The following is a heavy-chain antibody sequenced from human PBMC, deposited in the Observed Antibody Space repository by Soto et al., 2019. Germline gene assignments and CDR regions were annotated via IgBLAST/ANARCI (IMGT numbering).Heavy chain of an antibody. J-gene: IGHJ6*02. V-gene: IGHV3-43*01. D-gene: IGHD5-18*01. CDR3: AKDMGGSWKAMVDGYYYYGMDV. CDR1: GCTFYYYR. CDR2: ISWDGGST. Sequence: WRSPSPAWASAGCTFYYYRMRLVRPTPEKDLERVSLISWDGGSTYYADSVKGRFTISRDNSKNSLYLKMNSLRTEDTALYYCAKDMGGSWKAMVDGYYYYGMDVWGQGTTVTVSS.